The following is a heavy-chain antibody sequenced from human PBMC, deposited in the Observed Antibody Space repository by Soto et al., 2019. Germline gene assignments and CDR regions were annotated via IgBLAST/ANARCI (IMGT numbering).Heavy chain of an antibody. J-gene: IGHJ4*02. D-gene: IGHD6-13*01. CDR3: AKSPHAAAGTGPFDY. Sequence: EVQLLESGGGLIQPGGSLRLSCAASGFTFSSSAMSWVRQAPGKGLEWVSTISGSGGNTNYVDSVKGRFSISRDNSMKTLYLQMTSLGADDTAVYCCAKSPHAAAGTGPFDYWCQGTLVTVSS. CDR1: GFTFSSSA. CDR2: ISGSGGNT. V-gene: IGHV3-23*01.